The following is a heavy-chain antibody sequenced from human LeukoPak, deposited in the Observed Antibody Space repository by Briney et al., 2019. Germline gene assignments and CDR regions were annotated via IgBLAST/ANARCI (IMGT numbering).Heavy chain of an antibody. CDR3: ARGTGYYYDSSGYFDY. V-gene: IGHV1-69*13. J-gene: IGHJ4*02. CDR1: GGTFSSYA. CDR2: IIPIFGTA. D-gene: IGHD3-22*01. Sequence: ASVKVSCKASGGTFSSYAISWVRQAPGQGLEWMGGIIPIFGTANYARKFQGRVTITADESTSTAYMELSSLRSEDTAVYYCARGTGYYYDSSGYFDYWGQGTLVTVSS.